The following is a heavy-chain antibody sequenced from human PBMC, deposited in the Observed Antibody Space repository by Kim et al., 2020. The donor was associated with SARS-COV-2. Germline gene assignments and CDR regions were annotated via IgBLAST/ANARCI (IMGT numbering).Heavy chain of an antibody. D-gene: IGHD3-22*01. J-gene: IGHJ4*02. V-gene: IGHV3-64D*09. Sequence: ADSVKGRFTISRDNSKNTLYLQMSSLRAEDTAVYYCVKALSADSSGSFDYWGQGTLVTVSS. CDR3: VKALSADSSGSFDY.